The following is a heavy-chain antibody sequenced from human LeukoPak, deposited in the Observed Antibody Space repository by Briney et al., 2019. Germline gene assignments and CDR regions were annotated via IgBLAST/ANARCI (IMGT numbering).Heavy chain of an antibody. Sequence: GGSLRLSCAASGFTFSSYGMHWVRQAPGKGLKWVAVIWYDGSNKYYADSVKGRFTISRDNSKNTLYLQMNSLRAEDTAVYYCARGPAVYCSSTSCHLAITGYFDYWGQGTLVTVSS. V-gene: IGHV3-33*01. J-gene: IGHJ4*02. CDR1: GFTFSSYG. CDR3: ARGPAVYCSSTSCHLAITGYFDY. D-gene: IGHD2-2*01. CDR2: IWYDGSNK.